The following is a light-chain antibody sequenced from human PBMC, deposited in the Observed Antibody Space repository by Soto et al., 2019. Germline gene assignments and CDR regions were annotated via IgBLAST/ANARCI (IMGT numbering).Light chain of an antibody. CDR3: LQDYNYPLT. J-gene: IGKJ4*02. Sequence: AIQMTQSPSSLSASVGDSVTITCRASQGIRNDLGWYQQKPGKAPELLIYAASSLQSGVPSRFSGSGSGTDFTLTISSLQPEDFATYYCLQDYNYPLTFGGGTKVEIK. V-gene: IGKV1-6*01. CDR2: AAS. CDR1: QGIRND.